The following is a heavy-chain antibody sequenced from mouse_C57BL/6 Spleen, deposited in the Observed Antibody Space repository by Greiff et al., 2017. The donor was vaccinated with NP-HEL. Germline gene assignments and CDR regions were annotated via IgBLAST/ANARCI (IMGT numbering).Heavy chain of an antibody. Sequence: VQLQQSGAELARPGASVKMSCKASGYTFTSYTMHWVKQRPGQGLEWIGYINPSSGYTKYNQKFKDKATLTADKSSSQAYMQLSSLTSEDSAVYYCARSGLMLLYFDYWGQGTTLTVSS. V-gene: IGHV1-4*01. CDR2: INPSSGYT. CDR3: ARSGLMLLYFDY. CDR1: GYTFTSYT. D-gene: IGHD3-2*02. J-gene: IGHJ2*01.